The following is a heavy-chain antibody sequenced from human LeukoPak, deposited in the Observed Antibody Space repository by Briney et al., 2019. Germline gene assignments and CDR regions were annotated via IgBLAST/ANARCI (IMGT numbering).Heavy chain of an antibody. CDR1: GYTFTGYY. D-gene: IGHD1-26*01. CDR3: ARDYSGGSLDY. Sequence: ASVKVSCKASGYTFTGYYMHWVRQAPGQGLEWMGWINPNSGGTNYAQEFQGRVTMTRDTSISTAYMELSRLRSDDTAVYYCARDYSGGSLDYWGQGTLVTVSS. V-gene: IGHV1-2*02. CDR2: INPNSGGT. J-gene: IGHJ4*02.